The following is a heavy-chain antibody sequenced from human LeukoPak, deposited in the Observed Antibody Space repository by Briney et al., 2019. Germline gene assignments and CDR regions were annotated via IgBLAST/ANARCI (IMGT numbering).Heavy chain of an antibody. CDR3: VRRVPTGTKD. V-gene: IGHV3-48*03. D-gene: IGHD1-1*01. Sequence: GGSLRLSCAASGFTFSSYEMNWVRQAPGKGLEWVSYISTSGTTIYYADSVKGRFTISRDNAKSSLYLHMNSLRAEDTAFYYCVRRVPTGTKDWGQGTLVTVSS. CDR1: GFTFSSYE. J-gene: IGHJ4*02. CDR2: ISTSGTTI.